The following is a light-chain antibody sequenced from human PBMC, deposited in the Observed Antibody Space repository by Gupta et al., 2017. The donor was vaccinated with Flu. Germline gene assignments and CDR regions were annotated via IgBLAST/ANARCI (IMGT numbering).Light chain of an antibody. CDR1: QDISNY. CDR2: DAS. Sequence: DIQMTQSPSSLSASVGDRVTITCQASQDISNYLNWYQQKPGKAHKLLIYDASNLETGVTSRFSGSGSGTDFTFNISSLQPEDIATYYCQQYDNLPLTFGGGTKVEIK. V-gene: IGKV1-33*01. J-gene: IGKJ4*01. CDR3: QQYDNLPLT.